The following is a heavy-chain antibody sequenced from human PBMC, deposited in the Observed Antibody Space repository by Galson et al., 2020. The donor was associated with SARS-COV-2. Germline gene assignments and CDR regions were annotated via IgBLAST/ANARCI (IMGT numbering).Heavy chain of an antibody. CDR2: IWYDGSNK. Sequence: TGGSLRLSCAASGFTFSSYGMHWVRQAPGKGLEWVAVIWYDGSNKYYADSVKGRFTISSDNSKNTLYLQMNSLRAEDTAVYYCASDRDFWSGYYYDYWGQGTLVTVSS. CDR3: ASDRDFWSGYYYDY. D-gene: IGHD3-3*01. CDR1: GFTFSSYG. J-gene: IGHJ4*02. V-gene: IGHV3-33*01.